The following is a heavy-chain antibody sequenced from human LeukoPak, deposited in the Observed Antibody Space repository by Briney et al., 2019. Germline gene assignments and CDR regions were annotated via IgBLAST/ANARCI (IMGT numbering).Heavy chain of an antibody. CDR2: IYPGDSDT. Sequence: GESLKISCKGSGYSFTSYWIGWVRQMPGKGLEWMGIIYPGDSDTRYSPSFQGQVTISADKSISTAYLQWSSLKASDTAMYYRATLGSIYYYDSSGYPTHFDYWGQGTLVTVSS. V-gene: IGHV5-51*01. J-gene: IGHJ4*02. D-gene: IGHD3-22*01. CDR3: ATLGSIYYYDSSGYPTHFDY. CDR1: GYSFTSYW.